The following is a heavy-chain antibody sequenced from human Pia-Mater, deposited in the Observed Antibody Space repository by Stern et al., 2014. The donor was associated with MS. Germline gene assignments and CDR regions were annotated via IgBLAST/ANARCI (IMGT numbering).Heavy chain of an antibody. V-gene: IGHV2-70*04. Sequence: SGPALVKPTQTLTLTCTFSWVSLSASGMRVTWIRQPPGKALEWLPRIDWDDDKFYHTSLKTKPTLSKETSKKQMTSSLTNMDPLDTATYYCARQWLILPQDAFDIWGQGTMVTVSS. D-gene: IGHD3-22*01. J-gene: IGHJ3*02. CDR3: ARQWLILPQDAFDI. CDR2: IDWDDDK. CDR1: WVSLSASGMR.